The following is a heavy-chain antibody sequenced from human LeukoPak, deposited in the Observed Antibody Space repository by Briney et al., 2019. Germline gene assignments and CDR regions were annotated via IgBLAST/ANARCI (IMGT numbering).Heavy chain of an antibody. CDR1: GFTFSSYA. V-gene: IGHV3-23*01. J-gene: IGHJ6*02. CDR3: ASRHCSSTSCYTGHGYYYYGMGV. Sequence: GGSLRLSCAASGFTFSSYAMSWVRQAPGKGLEWVSAISGSGGSTYYADSVKGRFTISRDNSKNTLYLQMNSLRAEDTAVYYCASRHCSSTSCYTGHGYYYYGMGVWGQGTTVTVSS. D-gene: IGHD2-2*02. CDR2: ISGSGGST.